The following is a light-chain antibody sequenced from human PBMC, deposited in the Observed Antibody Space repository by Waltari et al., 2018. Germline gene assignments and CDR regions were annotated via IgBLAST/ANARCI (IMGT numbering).Light chain of an antibody. V-gene: IGKV3-20*01. CDR2: GAS. Sequence: EIVLTQSPGPLSLSPGQRATLSCRASQSFSRTLAWYQQKPGQAPRLLIYGASTRATGIPERFSGGGSGTDFSLTISRLEPEDFAVYYCQHYVSLPATFGQGTKVEIK. CDR3: QHYVSLPAT. J-gene: IGKJ1*01. CDR1: QSFSRT.